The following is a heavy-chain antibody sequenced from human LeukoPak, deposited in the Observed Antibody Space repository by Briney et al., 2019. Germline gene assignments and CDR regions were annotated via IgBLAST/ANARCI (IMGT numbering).Heavy chain of an antibody. J-gene: IGHJ4*02. V-gene: IGHV1-18*01. CDR1: GYTFTSYG. CDR2: ISAYNGNT. D-gene: IGHD3-22*01. CDR3: ARVYTPYYYDSSGYYSDFDY. Sequence: ASVKVSCKASGYTFTSYGISWVRQAPGQGLEWMGWISAYNGNTNYAQKLQGRVTMTTDTSTSTAYMELRSLRSDDTAVYYCARVYTPYYYDSSGYYSDFDYWGQGTLVTVSS.